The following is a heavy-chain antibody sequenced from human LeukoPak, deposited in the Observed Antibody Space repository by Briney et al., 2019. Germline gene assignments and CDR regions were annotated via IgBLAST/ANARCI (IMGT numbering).Heavy chain of an antibody. D-gene: IGHD3-10*01. J-gene: IGHJ4*02. Sequence: GGSLRLSCAASGFTFSDYYMSWIRQAPCRELAWVSYISSSGSTIYYADSVKGRFTISRDNAKNSLYLQMNSLRAEDTDVYYCARDRDAWFGELSSFDYWGQGTLVTVSS. CDR2: ISSSGSTI. CDR3: ARDRDAWFGELSSFDY. CDR1: GFTFSDYY. V-gene: IGHV3-11*01.